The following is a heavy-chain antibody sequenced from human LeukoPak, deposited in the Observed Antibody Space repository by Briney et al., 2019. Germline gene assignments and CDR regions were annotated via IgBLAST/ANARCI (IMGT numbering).Heavy chain of an antibody. J-gene: IGHJ4*02. CDR3: AKGAYSSSWYDYFDY. Sequence: GGSLRLSCAASGFTFSSYAMSWVRQVPGKGLEWVSAISGSGGSTYYADSVKGRFTISRDNSKNTLYLQMNSLRAEDTAVYYCAKGAYSSSWYDYFDYWGQGTLVTVSS. CDR2: ISGSGGST. D-gene: IGHD6-13*01. V-gene: IGHV3-23*01. CDR1: GFTFSSYA.